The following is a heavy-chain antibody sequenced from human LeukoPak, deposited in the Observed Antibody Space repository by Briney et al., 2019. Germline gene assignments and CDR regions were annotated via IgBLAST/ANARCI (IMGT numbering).Heavy chain of an antibody. D-gene: IGHD4-17*01. Sequence: GVSLRLSCAASGFTFSSYAVRWVRQARGKGREWVRAISGSGGSTYYADSVKGRFTISRDISKNTLYLQMNSLRAEDTAVYYCPKDISATVVLGSDALDIGGEGTMDTVS. CDR3: PKDISATVVLGSDALDI. V-gene: IGHV3-23*01. CDR2: ISGSGGST. CDR1: GFTFSSYA. J-gene: IGHJ3*02.